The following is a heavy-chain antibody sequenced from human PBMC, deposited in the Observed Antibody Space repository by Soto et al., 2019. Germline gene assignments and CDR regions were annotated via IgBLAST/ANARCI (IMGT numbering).Heavy chain of an antibody. CDR3: ARQRAMANDY. Sequence: QLQLQESGPGLVKPSETLSLTCTVSGGSISSSSYYWGWIRQPPGKGLGWIGSTYYSGSTYYNPSLQSRVTISVNTSKNQSSLNLSSVTAADTAVYYCARQRAMANDYWGQGTLVTVSS. CDR2: TYYSGST. D-gene: IGHD5-18*01. CDR1: GGSISSSSYY. V-gene: IGHV4-39*01. J-gene: IGHJ4*02.